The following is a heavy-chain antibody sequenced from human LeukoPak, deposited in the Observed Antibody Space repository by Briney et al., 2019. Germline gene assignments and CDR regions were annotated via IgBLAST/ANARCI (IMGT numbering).Heavy chain of an antibody. D-gene: IGHD5-24*01. J-gene: IGHJ3*01. CDR3: TRHKRWLQSPDAFDV. Sequence: SETLSLTCTVSGGPIRDFYWSWIRLPPGKGLEWIGYTYYSGSTSYNPSLQSRVAISVDMSKSQFSLELSSVTAADTTIYHCTRHKRWLQSPDAFDVWGQGTMVTVSS. CDR1: GGPIRDFY. CDR2: TYYSGST. V-gene: IGHV4-59*08.